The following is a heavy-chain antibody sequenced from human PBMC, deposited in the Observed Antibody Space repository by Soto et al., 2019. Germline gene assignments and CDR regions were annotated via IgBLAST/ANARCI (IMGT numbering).Heavy chain of an antibody. J-gene: IGHJ5*02. Sequence: QVQLQESGPGLVKPSDTLPLTCSVSGGSVSSHLYYWGWIRQPPGNGLEWIANVYYNGSTNYNPSPKSRVTISLDTSKNQFSLKLSSVTAADTAVYYCARVDYCDYPWFDPWGQGTPVTVSS. CDR2: VYYNGST. D-gene: IGHD4-17*01. CDR1: GGSVSSHLYY. CDR3: ARVDYCDYPWFDP. V-gene: IGHV4-61*01.